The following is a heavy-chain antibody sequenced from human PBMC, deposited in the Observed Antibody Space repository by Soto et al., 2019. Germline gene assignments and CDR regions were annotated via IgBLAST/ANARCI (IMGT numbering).Heavy chain of an antibody. J-gene: IGHJ5*01. V-gene: IGHV3-30*18. Sequence: AQLVASGGGVVQPGGSLRLSCAASGFSFNSYGMHWVRQAPGKGLEWVAFISYDGSRTYYAYSVKGRFTISRDGSTKTLFLEMNSLRNEDSGVYYCAKNSRHIVVLTTFLDSWGQGDLVTVSS. CDR2: ISYDGSRT. CDR3: AKNSRHIVVLTTFLDS. CDR1: GFSFNSYG. D-gene: IGHD2-21*02.